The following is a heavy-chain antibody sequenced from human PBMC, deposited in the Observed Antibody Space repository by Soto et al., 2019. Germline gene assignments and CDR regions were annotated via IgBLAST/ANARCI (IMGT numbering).Heavy chain of an antibody. CDR2: VYYRGRS. CDR3: VSQRTTVPTQAYFDY. J-gene: IGHJ4*02. Sequence: ELLSLTITVAGASVTNSSYAWGWIRQSRGKGLEWIGSVYYRGRSYSKSSVKSRVTISVDTSKNRFSLSLNYVTASDTAVYFCVSQRTTVPTQAYFDYWGPGALVTVSS. V-gene: IGHV4-39*02. CDR1: GASVTNSSYA. D-gene: IGHD4-17*01.